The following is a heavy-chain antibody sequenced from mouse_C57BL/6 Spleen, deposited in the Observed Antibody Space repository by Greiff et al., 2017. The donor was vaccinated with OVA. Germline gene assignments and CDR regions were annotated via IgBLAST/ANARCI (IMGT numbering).Heavy chain of an antibody. D-gene: IGHD1-1*01. Sequence: DVKLQESGAELVRPGASVKLSCTASGFTIKDDYMHWVKQRPEQGLEWIGWIDPENGDTEYASKFQGKATITADTSSNTAYLQLSSLTSEDTAVYYCTTKAVVTLTTHYLDYWGQGTTLTVSS. J-gene: IGHJ2*01. CDR2: IDPENGDT. CDR1: GFTIKDDY. V-gene: IGHV14-4*01. CDR3: TTKAVVTLTTHYLDY.